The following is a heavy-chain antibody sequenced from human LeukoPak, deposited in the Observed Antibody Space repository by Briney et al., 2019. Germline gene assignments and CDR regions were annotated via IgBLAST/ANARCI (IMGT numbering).Heavy chain of an antibody. Sequence: GGSLRLSCAVSGFTFSNYGMSWVRQAPGKGLEWVSTISGSGGRTYYADSVKGRFTVSRDNSKNTLYLQINSLRDEDTAVYYCAKDDAWLQYNDWGQGTLVTVSS. CDR2: ISGSGGRT. CDR3: AKDDAWLQYND. D-gene: IGHD5-24*01. CDR1: GFTFSNYG. V-gene: IGHV3-23*01. J-gene: IGHJ4*02.